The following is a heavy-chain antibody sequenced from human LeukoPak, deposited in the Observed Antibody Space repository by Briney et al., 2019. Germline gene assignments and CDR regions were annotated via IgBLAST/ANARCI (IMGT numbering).Heavy chain of an antibody. CDR1: GFTFSSYA. V-gene: IGHV3-23*01. Sequence: GGSLRPSCAASGFTFSSYAMSWVRQAPGKGLEWVSAISGSGGSTYYADSVKGRFTISRDNSKNTLYLQMNSLRAEDAAVYFCAKAPVTSCRGAYCYPFDSWGQGTLVTVSS. D-gene: IGHD2-21*01. J-gene: IGHJ4*02. CDR3: AKAPVTSCRGAYCYPFDS. CDR2: ISGSGGST.